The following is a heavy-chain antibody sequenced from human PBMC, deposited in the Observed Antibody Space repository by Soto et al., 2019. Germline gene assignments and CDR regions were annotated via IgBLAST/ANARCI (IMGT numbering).Heavy chain of an antibody. J-gene: IGHJ3*02. CDR3: ARVEHEPKWSGYFLRSADAFDI. CDR1: GGTFSSYA. Sequence: QVQLVQSGAEVKKPGSSVKVSCKASGGTFSSYAISWVRQAPGQGLEWMGGIIPIFGTANYAQKFQGRVTITADESTSTAYMELSSLRSEDTAVYYCARVEHEPKWSGYFLRSADAFDIWGQGTMVTVSS. CDR2: IIPIFGTA. D-gene: IGHD3-3*01. V-gene: IGHV1-69*01.